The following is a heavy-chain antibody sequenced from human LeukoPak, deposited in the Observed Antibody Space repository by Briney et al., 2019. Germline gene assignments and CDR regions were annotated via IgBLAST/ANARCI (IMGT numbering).Heavy chain of an antibody. CDR1: GYTFTSYY. CDR2: INPSGGST. V-gene: IGHV1-46*01. CDR3: ARDPFVVVTATNNSFDP. Sequence: GASVKVSCKASGYTFTSYYMHWVRQAPGQGLEWMGIINPSGGSTSYAQKFQGRVTMTRDTSTSTVYMELSSLRSEDTAVYYCARDPFVVVTATNNSFDPWGQGTLVTVSS. D-gene: IGHD2-21*02. J-gene: IGHJ5*02.